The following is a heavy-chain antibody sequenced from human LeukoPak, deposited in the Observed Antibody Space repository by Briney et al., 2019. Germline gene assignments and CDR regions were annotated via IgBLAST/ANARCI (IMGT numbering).Heavy chain of an antibody. CDR3: ARSYYDSSGYYTYYYYYGMDV. Sequence: GGSLRLSCAASGFTFSNYAMSWVRQAPGKGLEWVSGISGSGGSTFYADSVKGRFTISRENSKKTLYLQMNSLRAEDTAIYYCARSYYDSSGYYTYYYYYGMDVWGQGTTVTVSS. CDR2: ISGSGGST. V-gene: IGHV3-23*01. D-gene: IGHD3-22*01. J-gene: IGHJ6*02. CDR1: GFTFSNYA.